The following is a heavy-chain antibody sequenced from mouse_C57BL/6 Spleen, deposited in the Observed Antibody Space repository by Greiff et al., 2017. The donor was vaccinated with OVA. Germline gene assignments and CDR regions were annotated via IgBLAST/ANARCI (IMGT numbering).Heavy chain of an antibody. CDR1: GYTFTSYT. J-gene: IGHJ1*03. Sequence: QVQLQQSGAELARPGASVKMSCKASGYTFTSYTMHWVKQRPGQGLEWIGYINPSSGYTKYNQKFKDKATLTADKSSSTAYMQLSSLTSEDSAVYYCARERGHYGNSGYFDVWGTGTTVTVSS. CDR3: ARERGHYGNSGYFDV. V-gene: IGHV1-4*01. CDR2: INPSSGYT. D-gene: IGHD2-1*01.